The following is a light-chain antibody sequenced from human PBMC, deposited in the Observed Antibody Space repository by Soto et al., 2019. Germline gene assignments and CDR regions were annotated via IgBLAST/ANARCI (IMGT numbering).Light chain of an antibody. J-gene: IGKJ4*01. CDR1: QSVSSD. CDR2: GAS. V-gene: IGKV3-15*01. Sequence: EIVMTQSPATLSVSPGERATLSCRASQSVSSDLAWYQQKPGQAPRLLIYGASIRATGIPARFSGSGSGTEFTLTISRLQSEDFGIYYCQQYNNWPPELTFGGGTKVEIK. CDR3: QQYNNWPPELT.